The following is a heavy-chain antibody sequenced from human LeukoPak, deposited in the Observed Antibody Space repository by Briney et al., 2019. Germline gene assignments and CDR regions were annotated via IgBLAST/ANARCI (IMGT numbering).Heavy chain of an antibody. J-gene: IGHJ4*02. V-gene: IGHV1-2*02. CDR2: IDPNSGGT. Sequence: ASVKVSYTPSGYTFSDYYMLWVRQAPGQGLEWMGWIDPNSGGTNYAQKFQGRVTMTRDTSINTAYMELSRLRSDDTAVYYCARGLGPGYCSGGPCYANLYLDYWGQGTLVTVSS. D-gene: IGHD2-15*01. CDR3: ARGLGPGYCSGGPCYANLYLDY. CDR1: GYTFSDYY.